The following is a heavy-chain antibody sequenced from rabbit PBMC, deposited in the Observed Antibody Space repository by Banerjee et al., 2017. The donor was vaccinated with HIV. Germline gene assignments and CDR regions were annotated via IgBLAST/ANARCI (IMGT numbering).Heavy chain of an antibody. CDR1: GFDFSSDA. J-gene: IGHJ3*01. CDR2: IYNGDGST. Sequence: QEQLVESGGGLVQPEGSLTLTCKASGFDFSSDAMCWVRQAPGKRPEWIACIYNGDGSTYYASWVNGRFSISKTSSTTVTLQMTSLTDADTATYFCARGFRYAGSIPTRLDLWGPGTLVTVS. CDR3: ARGFRYAGSIPTRLDL. D-gene: IGHD4-2*01. V-gene: IGHV1S47*01.